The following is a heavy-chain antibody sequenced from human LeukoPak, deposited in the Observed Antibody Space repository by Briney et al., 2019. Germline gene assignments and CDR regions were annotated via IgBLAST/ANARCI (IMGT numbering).Heavy chain of an antibody. Sequence: ASVKVSCKASGYNFNTFGISWVRQAPGQGLEWMGWISAYTGNTNYAPKFQGRVTITTDRSTSTAYMDLRSLRSDDTAVYYCARTYGYNYGIIQPYYFDYWGQGTLVTVSS. D-gene: IGHD5-18*01. J-gene: IGHJ4*02. CDR3: ARTYGYNYGIIQPYYFDY. CDR1: GYNFNTFG. V-gene: IGHV1-18*01. CDR2: ISAYTGNT.